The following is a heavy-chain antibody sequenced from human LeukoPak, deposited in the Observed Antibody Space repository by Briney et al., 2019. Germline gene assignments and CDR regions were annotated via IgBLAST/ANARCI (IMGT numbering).Heavy chain of an antibody. CDR1: GFSFSDYG. CDR2: IRYDGTEK. J-gene: IGHJ6*03. V-gene: IGHV3-30*02. D-gene: IGHD6-19*01. CDR3: AKHPPGIAVAGTDYYYYYYMDV. Sequence: GGSLRLSCAASGFSFSDYGMHWVRQAPGKGLEWVAFIRYDGTEKYYADSVKGRFTISRDNSKNTLYLQMNSLRVEDTAVYYCAKHPPGIAVAGTDYYYYYYMDVWGKGTTVTVSS.